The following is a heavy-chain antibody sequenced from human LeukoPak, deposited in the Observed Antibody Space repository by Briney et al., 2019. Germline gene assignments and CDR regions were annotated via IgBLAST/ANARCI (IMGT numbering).Heavy chain of an antibody. V-gene: IGHV4-30-2*05. CDR2: ISQSGNI. D-gene: IGHD3-9*01. J-gene: IGHJ3*02. Sequence: SETLSLTCTVSGDSISSGGYSWSWIRQPPGKGLEWIGYIYHIGYISQSGNIYQNPSLKSRVTISLDTSRNQFSLKLSSVTAADTAVYYCASAPSDILTGYYLDDAFDIWGQGTMVTVSS. CDR3: ASAPSDILTGYYLDDAFDI. CDR1: GDSISSGGYS.